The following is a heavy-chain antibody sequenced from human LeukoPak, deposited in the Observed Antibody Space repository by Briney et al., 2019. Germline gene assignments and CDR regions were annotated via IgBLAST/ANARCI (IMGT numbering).Heavy chain of an antibody. J-gene: IGHJ4*02. CDR3: AREAYDILTGYYAYYFDY. D-gene: IGHD3-9*01. Sequence: GGSLRLSCAASGFTFSDYYMSWIRQAPGKGLEWVSYISSSGSTIYYADSVKGRFTISRDNAKNSLYLQMNSLRAEDTAVYYCAREAYDILTGYYAYYFDYWGQGTLVTVSS. CDR1: GFTFSDYY. V-gene: IGHV3-11*01. CDR2: ISSSGSTI.